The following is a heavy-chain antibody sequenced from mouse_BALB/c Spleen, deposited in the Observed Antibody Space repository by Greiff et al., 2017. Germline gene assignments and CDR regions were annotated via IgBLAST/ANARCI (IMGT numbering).Heavy chain of an antibody. CDR2: IWGDGST. V-gene: IGHV2-6-7*01. CDR3: ARVDGNYAMDY. Sequence: QVQLQQSGPGLVAPSQSLSITCTVSGFSLTGYGVNWVRQPPGKGLEWLGMIWGDGSTDYNSALKSRLSISKDNSKSQVFLKMNSLQTDDTARYYCARVDGNYAMDYWGQGTSVTVSS. D-gene: IGHD2-1*01. CDR1: GFSLTGYG. J-gene: IGHJ4*01.